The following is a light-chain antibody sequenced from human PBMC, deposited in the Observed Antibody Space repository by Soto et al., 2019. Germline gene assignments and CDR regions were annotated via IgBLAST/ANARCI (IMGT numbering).Light chain of an antibody. CDR2: EXN. CDR3: SSYAGSNNLV. V-gene: IGLV2-8*01. CDR1: SSDVGDYDY. Sequence: QSALTQPPSTSGSPGQSVTISCTGTSSDVGDYDYVSWYQQHPGKAPXLMXYEXNKRXSGVXXXFSGSKSGNTASLTVSGXXXXXXXDYHCSSYAGSNNLVFGGGTKLTVL. J-gene: IGLJ2*01.